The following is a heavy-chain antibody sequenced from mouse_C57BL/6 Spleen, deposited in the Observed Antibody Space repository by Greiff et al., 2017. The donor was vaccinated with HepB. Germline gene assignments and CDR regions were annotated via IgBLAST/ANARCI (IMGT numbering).Heavy chain of an antibody. J-gene: IGHJ3*01. CDR3: ARDSSYEGFAY. Sequence: QVQLQQSGAELVRPGASVKLSCKASGYTFTDYYINWVKQRPGQGLEWIARIYPGSGNTYYNEKFKGKATLTAEKSSSTAYMQLSSLTSEDSAVYFCARDSSYEGFAYWGQGTLVTVSA. V-gene: IGHV1-76*01. D-gene: IGHD1-1*01. CDR2: IYPGSGNT. CDR1: GYTFTDYY.